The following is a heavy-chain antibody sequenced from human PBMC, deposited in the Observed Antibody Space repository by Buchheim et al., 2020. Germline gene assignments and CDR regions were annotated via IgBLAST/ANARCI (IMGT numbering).Heavy chain of an antibody. Sequence: QVQLQQWGAGLLKPSETLSLTCAVYGGSFTGHYWSWIRQPPGKGLEWIGEINDSGSTNYNPSLKGRITISPDTSKNQFSLKLTSVTAADTAVYYCATVTRAAAGKRGFDYWGQGNL. CDR3: ATVTRAAAGKRGFDY. D-gene: IGHD6-13*01. V-gene: IGHV4-34*02. CDR1: GGSFTGHY. J-gene: IGHJ4*02. CDR2: INDSGST.